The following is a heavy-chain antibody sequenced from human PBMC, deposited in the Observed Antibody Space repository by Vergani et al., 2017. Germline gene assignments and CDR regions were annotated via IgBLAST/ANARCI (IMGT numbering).Heavy chain of an antibody. CDR1: GGSISSYY. Sequence: QVQLQESGPGLVKPSETLSLTCTVPGGSISSYYWSWIRQPPGKGLEWIGYIYYSGSTNYNPPLKSRVTISVDTSENQFSLKLSSVTAADTAVYYCARDGSPFDYWGQGTLVTVSS. J-gene: IGHJ4*02. V-gene: IGHV4-59*01. D-gene: IGHD6-13*01. CDR3: ARDGSPFDY. CDR2: IYYSGST.